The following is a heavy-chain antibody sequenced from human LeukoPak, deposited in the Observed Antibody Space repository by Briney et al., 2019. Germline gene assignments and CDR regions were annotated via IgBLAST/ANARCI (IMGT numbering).Heavy chain of an antibody. D-gene: IGHD2-21*02. CDR1: GYTFTAYY. CDR2: INPNSGGT. J-gene: IGHJ4*02. V-gene: IGHV1-2*02. CDR3: ARDGYCGGDCYSGNDY. Sequence: ASLRVSCTASGYTFTAYYMHCVRQAPGQGLEWMGWINPNSGGTNYAQKFQGRVTMTRDTSISTAYMELSRLRSDDTAVYYCARDGYCGGDCYSGNDYWGQGTLVTVSS.